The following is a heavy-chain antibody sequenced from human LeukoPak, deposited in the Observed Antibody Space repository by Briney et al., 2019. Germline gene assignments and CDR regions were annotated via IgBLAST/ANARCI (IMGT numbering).Heavy chain of an antibody. D-gene: IGHD4-17*01. CDR1: GGSVSSYY. V-gene: IGHV4-59*02. CDR2: IYPSGSA. Sequence: SETLSLTCAVSGGSVSSYYWSWIRQPPGKGLEWIGYIYPSGSADSNPSLKSRVTISVDTSKNQFSLQLRSVTAADTAVYYCAREDPQTTVPEGMDVWGQGTTVTVSS. CDR3: AREDPQTTVPEGMDV. J-gene: IGHJ6*02.